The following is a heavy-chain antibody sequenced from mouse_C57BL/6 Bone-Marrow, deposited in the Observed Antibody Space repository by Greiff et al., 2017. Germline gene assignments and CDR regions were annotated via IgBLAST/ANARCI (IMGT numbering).Heavy chain of an antibody. CDR2: IYPGSGST. J-gene: IGHJ1*03. Sequence: QVQLQQPGAELVKPGASVKMSCKASGYTFTSYWITWVKQRPGQGLEWIGDIYPGSGSTNYNEKFKSKATLTVDTSSSTAYMQLSSLTSEDSAVYYCAGTTVVAVNWYFDVWGTGTTVTVSS. CDR1: GYTFTSYW. CDR3: AGTTVVAVNWYFDV. V-gene: IGHV1-55*01. D-gene: IGHD1-1*01.